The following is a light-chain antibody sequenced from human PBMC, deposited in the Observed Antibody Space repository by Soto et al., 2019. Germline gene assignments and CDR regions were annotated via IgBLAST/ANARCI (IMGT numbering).Light chain of an antibody. CDR2: AAS. CDR1: QDIGSD. CDR3: QQYYSSPRT. Sequence: DIHMTQSQSSLSASVGARVIITCRASQDIGSDLAWYQQKPGKAPERLIYAASTLQNGVPSRFSGSGSGTDFTLAINRLEPEDSAVYYCQQYYSSPRTFGRGTKVDIK. J-gene: IGKJ1*01. V-gene: IGKV1-17*01.